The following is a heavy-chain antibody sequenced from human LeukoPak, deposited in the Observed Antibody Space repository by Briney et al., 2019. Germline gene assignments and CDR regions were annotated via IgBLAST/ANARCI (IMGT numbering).Heavy chain of an antibody. V-gene: IGHV4-38-2*02. J-gene: IGHJ4*02. CDR2: IYHSGST. CDR1: GYSISSGYY. D-gene: IGHD6-13*01. CDR3: AREHSSSWRPFDY. Sequence: SETLSLTCAVSGYSISSGYYWGWIRHPPGKGLEWIGSIYHSGSTYYNPSLKSRVTISVDTSKNQFSLKLSSVTAADTAVYYCAREHSSSWRPFDYWGQGTLVTVSS.